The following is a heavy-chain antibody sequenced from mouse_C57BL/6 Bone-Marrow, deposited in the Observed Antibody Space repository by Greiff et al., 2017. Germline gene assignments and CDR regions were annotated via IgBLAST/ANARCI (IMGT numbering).Heavy chain of an antibody. Sequence: VQLQQSGPGLVKPSQTVFLTCTVTGISITTGNYRWSWIRQFPGNKLEWIGYIYYSGTITYNPSLTNRTTITRDTPKNQFSLEMNSLTAEDTATYYCARDWDVGGYFDYWGQGTTLTVSS. CDR3: ARDWDVGGYFDY. V-gene: IGHV3-5*01. D-gene: IGHD4-1*01. J-gene: IGHJ2*01. CDR2: IYYSGTI. CDR1: GISITTGNYR.